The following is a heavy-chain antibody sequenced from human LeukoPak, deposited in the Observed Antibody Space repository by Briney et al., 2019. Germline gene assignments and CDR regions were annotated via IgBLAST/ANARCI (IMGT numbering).Heavy chain of an antibody. CDR1: GGTFSSYA. CDR3: AVSLTGNAFDI. J-gene: IGHJ3*02. D-gene: IGHD3-9*01. CDR2: IIPIFGTA. V-gene: IGHV1-69*05. Sequence: SVKVSCKASGGTFSSYAISWVRQAPGQGLEWMGGIIPIFGTANYAQKFQGGVTITTDESTSTAYMELSSLRSEDTAVYYCAVSLTGNAFDIWGQGTMVTVSS.